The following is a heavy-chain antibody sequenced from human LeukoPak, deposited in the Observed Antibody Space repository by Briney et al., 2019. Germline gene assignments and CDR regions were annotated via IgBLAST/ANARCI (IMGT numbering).Heavy chain of an antibody. CDR3: ARDDYYDSSGYFDY. V-gene: IGHV1-18*01. J-gene: IGHJ4*02. CDR1: GYTLTSYG. D-gene: IGHD3-22*01. CDR2: ISAYNGKT. Sequence: ASVKVSCKASGYTLTSYGISWVRQAPGQGLEWMGWISAYNGKTNYAQKFQGRVTMTRDTSISTAYMELSRLRSDDTAVYYCARDDYYDSSGYFDYWGQGILVTVSS.